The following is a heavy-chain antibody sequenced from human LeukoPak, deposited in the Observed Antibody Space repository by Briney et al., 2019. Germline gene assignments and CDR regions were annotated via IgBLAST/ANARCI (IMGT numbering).Heavy chain of an antibody. J-gene: IGHJ4*02. CDR3: ARVGLYYYDSSGSAN. V-gene: IGHV1-2*06. CDR2: INPNSGGT. D-gene: IGHD3-22*01. Sequence: ASVKVSCKASGYTFTNYYMHWVRQAPGQGLEWMGRINPNSGGTNYAQKFQGRVTMTRDTSISTAYMELSRLRSDDTAVYYCARVGLYYYDSSGSANWGQGTLVTVSS. CDR1: GYTFTNYY.